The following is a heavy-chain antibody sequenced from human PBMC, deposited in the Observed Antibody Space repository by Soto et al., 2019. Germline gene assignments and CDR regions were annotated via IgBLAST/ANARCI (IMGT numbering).Heavy chain of an antibody. CDR1: GYTFTSYG. J-gene: IGHJ4*02. Sequence: QVQLVQSGAEVKKPGASVKVSCKASGYTFTSYGISWVRQAPGQGLEWMGWISAYNGNTNYAQKLQGRVTMTTDTSTSTAYMELRSPRSDDTAVYYCARSLGYCSGGSCYPSYFDYWGQGTLVTVSS. V-gene: IGHV1-18*01. CDR2: ISAYNGNT. D-gene: IGHD2-15*01. CDR3: ARSLGYCSGGSCYPSYFDY.